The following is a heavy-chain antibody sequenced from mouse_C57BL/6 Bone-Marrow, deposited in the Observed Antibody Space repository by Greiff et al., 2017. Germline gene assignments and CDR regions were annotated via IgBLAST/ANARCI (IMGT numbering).Heavy chain of an antibody. V-gene: IGHV1-82*01. Sequence: QVQLQQSGPELVKPGASVKISCKASGYAFSSSWMNWVKPRPGKGLEWIGRIYPGDGDTNYNGKFKGKATLTADKSSSTAYMQLSSLTSEDAAGYFCARWLFITTVVAKYFDVWGTGTTVTVSS. J-gene: IGHJ1*03. CDR3: ARWLFITTVVAKYFDV. CDR2: IYPGDGDT. CDR1: GYAFSSSW. D-gene: IGHD1-1*01.